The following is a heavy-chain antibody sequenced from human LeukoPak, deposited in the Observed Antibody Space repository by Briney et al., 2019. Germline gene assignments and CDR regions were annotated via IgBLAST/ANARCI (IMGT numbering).Heavy chain of an antibody. Sequence: PSETLSLTCTVSGGSISSGGYYWSWIRQPPGKGLEWIGEINHSGSTNYNPSLKSRVTISVDTSKNQFSLKPSSVTAADTAVYYCAIPPVGFGELLYDTWGQGTLVTVSS. CDR2: INHSGST. V-gene: IGHV4-39*07. D-gene: IGHD3-10*01. J-gene: IGHJ5*02. CDR3: AIPPVGFGELLYDT. CDR1: GGSISSGGYY.